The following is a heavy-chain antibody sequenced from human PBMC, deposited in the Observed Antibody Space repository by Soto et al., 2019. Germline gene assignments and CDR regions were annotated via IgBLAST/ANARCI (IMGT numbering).Heavy chain of an antibody. CDR1: GYSFTIYW. D-gene: IGHD3-10*01. CDR3: ATIYGAGSYGYFAY. J-gene: IGHJ4*02. Sequence: GESLKISCKGSGYSFTIYWITWVRQMPGKGLEWMGKIGPSDSYINYSPSLQGRVTISTDKSISTAYLQWSSLEASDTAMYYCATIYGAGSYGYFAYWGQGTQVTVSS. V-gene: IGHV5-10-1*01. CDR2: IGPSDSYI.